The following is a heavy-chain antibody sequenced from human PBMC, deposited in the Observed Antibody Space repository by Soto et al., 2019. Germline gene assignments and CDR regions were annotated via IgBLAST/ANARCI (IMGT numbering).Heavy chain of an antibody. CDR1: GGSFSGYY. D-gene: IGHD1-7*01. V-gene: IGHV4-34*01. CDR3: EGESGENWSYEAY. Sequence: SETLSLTCAVYGGSFSGYYWSWIRQPPGKGLEWIGEINHSGSTNYNPSLKSRVTISVDTSKNQFSLKLTSVTAADTAVYYCEGESGENWSYEAYWGQGTLVTVSS. J-gene: IGHJ4*02. CDR2: INHSGST.